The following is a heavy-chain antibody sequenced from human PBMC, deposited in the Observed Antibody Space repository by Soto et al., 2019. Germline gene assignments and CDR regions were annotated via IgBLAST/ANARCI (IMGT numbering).Heavy chain of an antibody. D-gene: IGHD6-19*01. Sequence: GGSLRLSCAASGFTFSSYAMSWVRQAPGKGPEWVSGISGSGDSTYYADSVKGRFTISRDNSKNTLYLQMNSLRAEDTAVYYCAKGVPGIAVAGTGYFQHWGQGTLVTAPQ. CDR3: AKGVPGIAVAGTGYFQH. CDR2: ISGSGDST. V-gene: IGHV3-23*01. CDR1: GFTFSSYA. J-gene: IGHJ1*01.